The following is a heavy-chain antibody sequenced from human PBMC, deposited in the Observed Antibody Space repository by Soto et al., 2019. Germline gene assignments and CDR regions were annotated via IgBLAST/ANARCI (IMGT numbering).Heavy chain of an antibody. V-gene: IGHV1-18*01. J-gene: IGHJ5*02. CDR2: VSAYNGNT. Sequence: QVQLVQSGAEVKKAGASVKVSCQASGYTFVSYVISWVRQAPGQGLEWMGWVSAYNGNTNYAQNLQGRVTMTTDTSTSTAYMELRSLRSDDTAVYYCARGSDTVTTDWFDPWGQGTLVTVSS. CDR3: ARGSDTVTTDWFDP. CDR1: GYTFVSYV. D-gene: IGHD4-4*01.